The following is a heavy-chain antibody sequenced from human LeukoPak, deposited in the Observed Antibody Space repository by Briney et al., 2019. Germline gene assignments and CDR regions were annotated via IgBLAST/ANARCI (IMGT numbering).Heavy chain of an antibody. CDR1: GYTFTSYY. CDR2: INPSGGST. Sequence: ASVKVSCKASGYTFTSYYMHWVRQAPGQGLEWMGIINPSGGSTSYAQKFQGRVTMTRDTSTSTVYMELNSLRAEDTAVHYCAKALVLEWFPGPDDYWGQGTLVTVSS. D-gene: IGHD3-3*01. V-gene: IGHV1-46*01. CDR3: AKALVLEWFPGPDDY. J-gene: IGHJ4*02.